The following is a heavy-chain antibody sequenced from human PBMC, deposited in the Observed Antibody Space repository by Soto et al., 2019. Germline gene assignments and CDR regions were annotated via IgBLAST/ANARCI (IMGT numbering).Heavy chain of an antibody. CDR1: GDPITSYF. CDR3: ARTLSGFTYGSRQFYFAY. Sequence: SETLSLTCTVSGDPITSYFWTWLRQPAGKGLEWIGHVFPGGPTSHNSSLKSRVSMSIDTSKNQFSLTLTSVTAADTAVYYCARTLSGFTYGSRQFYFAYWGQGTLVTVSS. J-gene: IGHJ4*02. D-gene: IGHD3-10*01. CDR2: VFPGGPT. V-gene: IGHV4-4*07.